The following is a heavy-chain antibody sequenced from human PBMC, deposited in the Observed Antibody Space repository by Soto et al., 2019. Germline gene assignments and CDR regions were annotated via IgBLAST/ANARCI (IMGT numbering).Heavy chain of an antibody. V-gene: IGHV1-2*04. D-gene: IGHD6-13*01. J-gene: IGHJ4*02. CDR1: GYTFTGYY. CDR2: INPNSGGT. Sequence: ASVKVSCKASGYTFTGYYMHWVRQAPGQGLEWMGWINPNSGGTNYAQKFQGWVTMTRDTSISTAYMELSRLRSDDTAVYYCATSSSSLAVLIYWGQGALVTVSS. CDR3: ATSSSSLAVLIY.